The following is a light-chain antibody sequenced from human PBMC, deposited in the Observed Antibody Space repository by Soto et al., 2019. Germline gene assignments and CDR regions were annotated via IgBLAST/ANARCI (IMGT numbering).Light chain of an antibody. J-gene: IGKJ2*01. CDR3: QQYESAPMYT. Sequence: EIVLTQSPDTLSLSPGESATLSCRASQSITSNYLAWYQLKPGQAPRFLIFGASSRASGVPDRCSGAGSGADFTLTISRLEPADFAVYYCQQYESAPMYTFGQGTRLEI. CDR2: GAS. V-gene: IGKV3-20*01. CDR1: QSITSNY.